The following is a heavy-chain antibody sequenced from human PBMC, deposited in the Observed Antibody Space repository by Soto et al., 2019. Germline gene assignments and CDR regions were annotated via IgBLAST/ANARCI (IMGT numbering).Heavy chain of an antibody. Sequence: GGSLRLSCAASGFTVSSYGMHWVRQAPGKGLEWVAVISYDGSNKYYADSVKGRFTISRDNSKNTLYLQMNSLRAEDTAVYYCAKDDRYCSSTSCQPDYYYYGMDVWGQGTTVTVSS. V-gene: IGHV3-30*18. CDR1: GFTVSSYG. D-gene: IGHD2-2*01. CDR3: AKDDRYCSSTSCQPDYYYYGMDV. J-gene: IGHJ6*02. CDR2: ISYDGSNK.